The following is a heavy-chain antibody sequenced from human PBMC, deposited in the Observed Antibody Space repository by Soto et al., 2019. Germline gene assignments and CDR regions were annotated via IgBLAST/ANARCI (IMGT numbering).Heavy chain of an antibody. CDR1: GFSLSTSGVG. D-gene: IGHD6-6*01. J-gene: IGHJ3*02. V-gene: IGHV2-5*02. Sequence: QITLKESGPTLVKPTQTLTLTCTFSGFSLSTSGVGVGWIRQPPGKALEWLALIYWDDDKRYSPSLKSRLTITKDTSKNQVVLTMTNMDPVDTATYYCAHRRDSSSAVSRPNDAFDIWGQGTMVTVSS. CDR2: IYWDDDK. CDR3: AHRRDSSSAVSRPNDAFDI.